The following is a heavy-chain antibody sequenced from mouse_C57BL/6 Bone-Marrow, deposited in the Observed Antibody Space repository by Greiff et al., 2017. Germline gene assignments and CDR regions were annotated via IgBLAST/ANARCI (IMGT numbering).Heavy chain of an antibody. CDR2: IDPSDSYT. Sequence: VQLQQPGAELVMPGASVKLSCKASGYTFTSYWMHWVKQRPGQGLEWIGEIDPSDSYTNYNQKFKGKSTLTVDKSSSTAYMQLSSLTSEYSAVYYCAREAYYVAMDYWGQGTSVTVSS. V-gene: IGHV1-69*01. D-gene: IGHD1-1*01. CDR3: AREAYYVAMDY. J-gene: IGHJ4*01. CDR1: GYTFTSYW.